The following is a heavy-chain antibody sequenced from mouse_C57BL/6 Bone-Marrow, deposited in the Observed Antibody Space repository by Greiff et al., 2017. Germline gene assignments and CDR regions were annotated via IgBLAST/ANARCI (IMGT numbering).Heavy chain of an antibody. Sequence: VQLQQSGAELMKPGASVQLSCKATGYTFTGYWIEWVKQRPGHGLEWIGEILPGSGSTNYNAKFKGRATFTADTSSNTAYLQLSSLTTEDSAIYYCAEVGNYAMDYWGQGTSVTVSS. CDR3: AEVGNYAMDY. CDR1: GYTFTGYW. D-gene: IGHD1-1*02. V-gene: IGHV1-9*01. CDR2: ILPGSGST. J-gene: IGHJ4*01.